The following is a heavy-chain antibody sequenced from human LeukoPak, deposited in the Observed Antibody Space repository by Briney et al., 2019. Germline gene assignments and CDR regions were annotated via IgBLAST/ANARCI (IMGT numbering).Heavy chain of an antibody. CDR2: ISSSSSYI. Sequence: PGGSLRLSCAASGFTFSSYSMNWVRQAPGKGLEWVSSISSSSSYIYYADSVKGRFTISRDNAKNSLYLQMNSLRAEDTAVYYCARPFYYDFWSGRAEYFQHWGQGTLVTVSS. CDR3: ARPFYYDFWSGRAEYFQH. J-gene: IGHJ1*01. CDR1: GFTFSSYS. D-gene: IGHD3-3*01. V-gene: IGHV3-21*01.